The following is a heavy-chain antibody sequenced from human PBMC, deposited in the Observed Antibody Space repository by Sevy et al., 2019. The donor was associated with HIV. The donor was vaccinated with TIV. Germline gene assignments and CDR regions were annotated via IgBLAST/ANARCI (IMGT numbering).Heavy chain of an antibody. CDR1: GFTFSSYS. J-gene: IGHJ4*02. V-gene: IGHV3-48*02. Sequence: GGSLRLSCAASGFTFSSYSMNWFRQAPGKGLEWVSYISSSSSTIYYADSVKGRFTISRDNAKNSLYLQMNSQRDEDTAVYYCARQSGYSGYDSIVVVVAAIPRFDYWGQGTLVTVSA. D-gene: IGHD2-15*01. CDR2: ISSSSSTI. CDR3: ARQSGYSGYDSIVVVVAAIPRFDY.